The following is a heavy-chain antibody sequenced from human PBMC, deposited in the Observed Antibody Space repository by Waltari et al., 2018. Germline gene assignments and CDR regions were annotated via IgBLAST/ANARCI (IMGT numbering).Heavy chain of an antibody. Sequence: EVQLVQSGAEVKKPGESLKISCKGSGYSFTSYWIGWVRPMPGKGLEWRGSIDPGDSETIYNPSYQGQVTISADKSISTAYLQWSSLKASDTAMYYCARHGSGGRYYYDSSGYPYWGQGTLVTVSS. V-gene: IGHV5-51*01. CDR2: IDPGDSET. CDR3: ARHGSGGRYYYDSSGYPY. CDR1: GYSFTSYW. J-gene: IGHJ4*02. D-gene: IGHD3-22*01.